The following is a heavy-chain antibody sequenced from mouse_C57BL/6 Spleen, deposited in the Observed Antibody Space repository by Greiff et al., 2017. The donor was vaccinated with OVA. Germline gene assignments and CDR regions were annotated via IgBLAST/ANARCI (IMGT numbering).Heavy chain of an antibody. V-gene: IGHV1-61*01. D-gene: IGHD2-3*01. J-gene: IGHJ4*01. Sequence: QVQLQQPGAELVRPGSSVKLSCKASGYTFTSYWMDWVKQRPGQGLEWIGNIYPSDSETHYNQKFKDKATLTVDKSSSTAYMQLSSLTSEDSAVYYGARGGLLRGYYAMDYWGQGTSVTVSS. CDR1: GYTFTSYW. CDR3: ARGGLLRGYYAMDY. CDR2: IYPSDSET.